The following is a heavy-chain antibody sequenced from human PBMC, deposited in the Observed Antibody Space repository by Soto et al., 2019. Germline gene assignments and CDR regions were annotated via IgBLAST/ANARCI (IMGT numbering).Heavy chain of an antibody. CDR3: ARRYGWLYFDY. V-gene: IGHV4-39*01. D-gene: IGHD6-19*01. CDR2: IFYSGST. Sequence: QLQLQESGPGLVKPWETLSLTCTVSGDSISSSNYFWGWIRQPPGKGLEWIGTIFYSGSTSYNPSLKSRVTISVDTSKNPFSLRLISVTAADTALYYCARRYGWLYFDYWGQGSLVTVSS. J-gene: IGHJ4*02. CDR1: GDSISSSNYF.